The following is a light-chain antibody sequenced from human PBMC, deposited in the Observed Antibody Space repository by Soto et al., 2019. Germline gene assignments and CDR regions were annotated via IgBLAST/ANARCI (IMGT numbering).Light chain of an antibody. J-gene: IGLJ1*01. CDR2: DVT. CDR3: CSYAGSYTWV. V-gene: IGLV2-11*01. CDR1: SSDVGGYND. Sequence: QSVLTQPRSVSGSPGQSVTISCTGTSSDVGGYNDVSWYEQHPVKAPKLMIYDVTKRPSGVPDRFSGSKSGNMASLTISGLQAEDEADYYCCSYAGSYTWVFGTGTKVTVL.